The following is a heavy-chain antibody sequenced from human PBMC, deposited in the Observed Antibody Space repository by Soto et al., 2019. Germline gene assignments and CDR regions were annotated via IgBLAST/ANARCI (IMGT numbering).Heavy chain of an antibody. Sequence: SVKVSCKASGGTFSSYAISWVRQAPGQGLEWMGGIIPIFGTANYAQKFQGRVTITADESTSTAYMELSSLRSEDTAVYYCARDHLNYGGNPYYFDYWGQGTLVTVPQ. CDR2: IIPIFGTA. J-gene: IGHJ4*02. V-gene: IGHV1-69*13. CDR1: GGTFSSYA. D-gene: IGHD4-17*01. CDR3: ARDHLNYGGNPYYFDY.